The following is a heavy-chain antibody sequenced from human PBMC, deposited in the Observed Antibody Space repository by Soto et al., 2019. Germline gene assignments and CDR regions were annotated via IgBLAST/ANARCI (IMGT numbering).Heavy chain of an antibody. D-gene: IGHD1-1*01. Sequence: XTLSLPCAVYGGSFSGYYWSWIRQPPGKGLEWIGEINHSGSTNYNPSLKSRVTISVDTSKNQFSLKLPSVTAADTAVYYCARGRNWNRYGMDVWGQGTTVTVSS. CDR2: INHSGST. CDR3: ARGRNWNRYGMDV. V-gene: IGHV4-34*01. CDR1: GGSFSGYY. J-gene: IGHJ6*02.